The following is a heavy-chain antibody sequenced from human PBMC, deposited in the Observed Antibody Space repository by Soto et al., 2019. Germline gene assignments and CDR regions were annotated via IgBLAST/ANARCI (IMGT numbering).Heavy chain of an antibody. CDR2: INYSGNS. CDR1: GGSISSGSYY. J-gene: IGHJ5*02. D-gene: IGHD2-21*02. CDR3: ARHHGSIVVVTAKCWFDA. V-gene: IGHV4-39*01. Sequence: QLQLQESGPGLVKPSETLSLTCTVSGGSISSGSYYWGWIRQPPGKGLEWIGSINYSGNSYYNPSLKSRVTISVDTSKNQFSLKLSSVTAADTAVYYCARHHGSIVVVTAKCWFDAWGQGTLVTVSS.